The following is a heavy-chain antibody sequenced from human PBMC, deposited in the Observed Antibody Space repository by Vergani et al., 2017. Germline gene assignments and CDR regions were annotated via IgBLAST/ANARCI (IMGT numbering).Heavy chain of an antibody. Sequence: QVQLVESGGGVVQPGRSLRLSCAASGFTFSSYAMHWVRQAPGKGLEWVAVISYDGSNKYYADSVKGRFTISRDNSKNTLYLQMNSLRAEDTAVYYCARENSDYGGNSAGYLGFDYWGQGTLVTVSS. J-gene: IGHJ4*02. V-gene: IGHV3-30-3*01. CDR3: ARENSDYGGNSAGYLGFDY. CDR1: GFTFSSYA. D-gene: IGHD4-23*01. CDR2: ISYDGSNK.